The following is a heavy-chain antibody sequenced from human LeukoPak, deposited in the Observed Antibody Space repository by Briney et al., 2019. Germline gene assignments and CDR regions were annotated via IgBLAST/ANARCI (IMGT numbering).Heavy chain of an antibody. CDR3: ARESGYCSGGSCYYYYYMDV. Sequence: PGGSLRLSCAASAFTFSSYWMSWARQAPGKGLEWVANIKQDGNEKYYVDSVKGRFTISRDNAKNSLYLQMNSLRAEDTAVYYCARESGYCSGGSCYYYYYMDVWGKGTTVTVSS. CDR1: AFTFSSYW. CDR2: IKQDGNEK. V-gene: IGHV3-7*01. D-gene: IGHD2-15*01. J-gene: IGHJ6*03.